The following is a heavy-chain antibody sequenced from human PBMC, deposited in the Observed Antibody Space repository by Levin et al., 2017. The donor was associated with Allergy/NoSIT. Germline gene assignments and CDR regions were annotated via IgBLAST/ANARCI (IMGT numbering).Heavy chain of an antibody. CDR1: GYTFTGYY. J-gene: IGHJ4*02. Sequence: ASVKVSCKASGYTFTGYYLHWVRQAPGQGLEWMGWINPNSGGTNYAQKFQGRVTMTRVTSISTAYMELTRLRSDDTALYYCARAPGIASNGPEEYFDYWGQGTLVTVSS. V-gene: IGHV1-2*02. CDR3: ARAPGIASNGPEEYFDY. CDR2: INPNSGGT. D-gene: IGHD6-13*01.